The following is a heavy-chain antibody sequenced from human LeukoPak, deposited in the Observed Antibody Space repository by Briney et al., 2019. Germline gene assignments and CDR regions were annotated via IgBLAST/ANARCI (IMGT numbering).Heavy chain of an antibody. Sequence: GGSLRLSCAASGFTFDDYGRSWVRQAPGKGLEWVSGINWNGGSTGYADSVKGRFTISRDNAKNSLYLQMNSLRAEDTALYYCARDAGYYDSSGSDYWGQGTLVTVSS. V-gene: IGHV3-20*04. CDR1: GFTFDDYG. CDR2: INWNGGST. D-gene: IGHD3-22*01. CDR3: ARDAGYYDSSGSDY. J-gene: IGHJ4*02.